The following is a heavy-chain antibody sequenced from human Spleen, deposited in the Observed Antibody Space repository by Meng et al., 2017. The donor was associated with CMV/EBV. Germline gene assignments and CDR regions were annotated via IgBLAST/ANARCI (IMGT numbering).Heavy chain of an antibody. Sequence: GESLKISCAASGFTFSSYAMHWVRQAPGKGLEWVAVISYDGSNKYCADSVKGRFTISRDNSKNTLYLQMNSLRAEDTAVYYCARVAPAYDSSGYYSPDYWGQGTLVTVSS. CDR2: ISYDGSNK. D-gene: IGHD3-22*01. CDR3: ARVAPAYDSSGYYSPDY. V-gene: IGHV3-30-3*01. J-gene: IGHJ4*02. CDR1: GFTFSSYA.